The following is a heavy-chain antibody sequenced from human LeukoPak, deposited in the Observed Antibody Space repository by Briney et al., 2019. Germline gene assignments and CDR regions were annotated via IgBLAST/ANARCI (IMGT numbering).Heavy chain of an antibody. Sequence: ASVKVSCKASGYTFTSYDINWVRQATGQGLEWMGWMNPNSGNTAYAQKFQGRVTITRNTSISTVYMELSSLRSEDTAVYYCARGIFERITGTTRDYYYYMDVWGKGTTVTVSS. CDR3: ARGIFERITGTTRDYYYYMDV. CDR2: MNPNSGNT. J-gene: IGHJ6*03. V-gene: IGHV1-8*03. D-gene: IGHD1-7*01. CDR1: GYTFTSYD.